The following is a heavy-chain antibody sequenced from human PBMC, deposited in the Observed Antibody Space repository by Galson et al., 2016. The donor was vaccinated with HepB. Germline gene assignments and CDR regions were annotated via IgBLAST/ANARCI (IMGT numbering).Heavy chain of an antibody. V-gene: IGHV3-23*01. D-gene: IGHD2-2*01. J-gene: IGHJ4*02. CDR3: GKGRTYCSGTSCYYFDH. CDR1: GFNFRSYA. Sequence: SLRLSCAVSGFNFRSYAMSWVRQAPGKGLQWVSGISARGDSTDYAGSVKGRFTISRGNSKNTLYLQMNSLRAEDTAVYYCGKGRTYCSGTSCYYFDHWGQGTLVTVSS. CDR2: ISARGDST.